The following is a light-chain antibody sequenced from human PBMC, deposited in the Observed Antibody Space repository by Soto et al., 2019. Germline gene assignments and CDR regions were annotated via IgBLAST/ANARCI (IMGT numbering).Light chain of an antibody. J-gene: IGLJ1*01. CDR3: ATWDDSVSGYV. V-gene: IGLV1-44*01. CDR1: SSNIGSRA. CDR2: SNN. Sequence: QSALTQPPSASGTPGQRVTISCSGSSSNIGSRAVNWYQQLPGTAPKLLIYSNNQRPSGVPDRFSGSKSGTSASLAISGLQSEDEADYHCATWDDSVSGYVFGTGTKVTV.